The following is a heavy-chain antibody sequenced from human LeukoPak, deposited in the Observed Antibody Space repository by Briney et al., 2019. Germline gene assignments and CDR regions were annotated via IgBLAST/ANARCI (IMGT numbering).Heavy chain of an antibody. V-gene: IGHV4-39*01. J-gene: IGHJ5*02. Sequence: SGTLSLTCTVSGGSISSSSYYWGWIRQPPGKGLEWIGSIYYSGSTYYNPSLKSRVTISVDTSKNQFSLKLSSVTAADTAVYYCARVGTGYSNLYNWFDPWGQGTLVTVSS. CDR1: GGSISSSSYY. CDR3: ARVGTGYSNLYNWFDP. CDR2: IYYSGST. D-gene: IGHD3/OR15-3a*01.